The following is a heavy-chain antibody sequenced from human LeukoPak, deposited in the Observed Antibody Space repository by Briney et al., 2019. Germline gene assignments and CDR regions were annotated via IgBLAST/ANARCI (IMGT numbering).Heavy chain of an antibody. J-gene: IGHJ6*02. CDR3: AAVPRHYYGMDV. CDR1: GYTFTTFG. V-gene: IGHV1-46*01. D-gene: IGHD6-19*01. Sequence: ASVKVSCKGSGYTFTTFGISWVRQAPGQGLEWMGIINPSGGSTSYAQKFQERVTITRDMSTSTAYMELSSLRSEDTAVYYCAAVPRHYYGMDVWGQGTTVTVFS. CDR2: INPSGGST.